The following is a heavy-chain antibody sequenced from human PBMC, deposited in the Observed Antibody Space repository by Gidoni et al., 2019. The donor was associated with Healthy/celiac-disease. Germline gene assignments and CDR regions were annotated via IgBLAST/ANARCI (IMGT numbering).Heavy chain of an antibody. D-gene: IGHD2-15*01. CDR1: GFSLSTSGVG. CDR2: IYWDDDK. CDR3: AHGGFTERWYYFDY. Sequence: QITLKESGPTLVKPTQTLTLTCTFSGFSLSTSGVGVGWIRPPPGKALEWLALIYWDDDKRYSPSLKSRLTITKDTSKNQVVLTMTNMDPVDTATYYCAHGGFTERWYYFDYWGQGTLVTVSS. V-gene: IGHV2-5*02. J-gene: IGHJ4*02.